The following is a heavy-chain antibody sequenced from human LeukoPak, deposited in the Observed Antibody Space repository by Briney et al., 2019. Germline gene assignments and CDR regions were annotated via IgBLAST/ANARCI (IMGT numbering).Heavy chain of an antibody. J-gene: IGHJ3*02. V-gene: IGHV3-73*01. CDR1: GFTFSGSA. Sequence: GGSLRLSCAASGFTFSGSAMHWVRHASGQGLVWVGRIRSKAKSYATAYAASVKGRFTISRDDSKNTAYLQMNSLKAEDTAVYYCTRHLGSSGWYPRDDAFDIWGQGTMVTVSS. D-gene: IGHD6-19*01. CDR3: TRHLGSSGWYPRDDAFDI. CDR2: IRSKAKSYAT.